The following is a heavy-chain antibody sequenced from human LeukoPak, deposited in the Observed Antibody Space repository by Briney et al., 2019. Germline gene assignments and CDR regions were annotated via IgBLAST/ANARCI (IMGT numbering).Heavy chain of an antibody. Sequence: GGSLRLSCAASGFTFRAYAMAWVRQAPGKGLEGVSVISASGDSTDYADSVKGRFTISRDNSHNTVFLHMNRLRVEDTALYYCALGYCSGGDCYANPYYFDHWGQGTLVTVSS. CDR2: ISASGDST. J-gene: IGHJ4*02. V-gene: IGHV3-23*01. CDR3: ALGYCSGGDCYANPYYFDH. CDR1: GFTFRAYA. D-gene: IGHD2-15*01.